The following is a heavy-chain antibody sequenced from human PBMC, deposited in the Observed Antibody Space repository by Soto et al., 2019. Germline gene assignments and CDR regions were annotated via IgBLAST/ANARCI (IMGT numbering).Heavy chain of an antibody. CDR1: GGSISSSSYY. Sequence: SETLSLTCTVSGGSISSSSYYWGWIRQPPGKGLEWIGSIYYSGSTYYNPSLKSRVTISVDTSKNQFSLKLSSVTAADTAVYYCARHGMELKRELREWGQGTLVTVSS. CDR2: IYYSGST. J-gene: IGHJ4*02. V-gene: IGHV4-39*01. CDR3: ARHGMELKRELRE. D-gene: IGHD1-26*01.